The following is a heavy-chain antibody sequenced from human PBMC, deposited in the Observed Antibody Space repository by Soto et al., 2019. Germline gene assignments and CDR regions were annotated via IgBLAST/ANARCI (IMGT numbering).Heavy chain of an antibody. Sequence: LSLTCTVSGGSISSGGYYWSWIRQHPGKGLEWIGYIYYSGSTYYNPSLKSRVTISVDTSKNQFSLKLSSVTAADTAVYYCARDRGHYYGSGSYYSFDPWGQGTLVTVSS. CDR1: GGSISSGGYY. CDR3: ARDRGHYYGSGSYYSFDP. CDR2: IYYSGST. D-gene: IGHD3-10*01. J-gene: IGHJ5*02. V-gene: IGHV4-31*03.